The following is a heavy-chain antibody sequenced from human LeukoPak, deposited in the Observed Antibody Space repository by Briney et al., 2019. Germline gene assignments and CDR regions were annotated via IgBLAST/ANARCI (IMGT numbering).Heavy chain of an antibody. CDR1: GFIFSSYW. CDR3: AREQGDYVWGSYRSHGFDY. J-gene: IGHJ4*02. D-gene: IGHD3-16*02. CDR2: IKQDGSEK. V-gene: IGHV3-7*01. Sequence: GGSLRLSCAASGFIFSSYWMSWVRQAPGRGLEWVANIKQDGSEKYYVDSVKGRFTISRDNAKNSLYLQMNSLRAEDTAVYYCAREQGDYVWGSYRSHGFDYWGQGTLVTVSS.